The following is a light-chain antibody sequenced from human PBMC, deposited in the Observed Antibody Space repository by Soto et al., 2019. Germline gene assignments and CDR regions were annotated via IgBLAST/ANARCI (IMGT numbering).Light chain of an antibody. CDR2: GAS. CDR1: QSIRSN. Sequence: EIVMTQSPDTLSVSPGEGATLSCRVSQSIRSNLAWYQQRPGQAPRLLMYGASTRADGIPARFTGSGSGTEFTLTISSLQSEDFAVYYCQQYGNFPYTFGPGTKVQIK. J-gene: IGKJ2*01. CDR3: QQYGNFPYT. V-gene: IGKV3-15*01.